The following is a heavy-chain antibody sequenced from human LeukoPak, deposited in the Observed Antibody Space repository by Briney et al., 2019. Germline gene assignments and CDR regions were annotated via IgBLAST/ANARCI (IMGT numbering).Heavy chain of an antibody. D-gene: IGHD6-13*01. V-gene: IGHV4-39*01. J-gene: IGHJ4*02. Sequence: SETLSLTCTVSGGSISSSSYYWGWIRQPPGKGLEWIGSIYYSGSTYYNPSLKSRVTISVDTSKNQFPLKLSSVTAADTAVYYCARHPLAAAGFDYWGQGTLVTVSS. CDR2: IYYSGST. CDR1: GGSISSSSYY. CDR3: ARHPLAAAGFDY.